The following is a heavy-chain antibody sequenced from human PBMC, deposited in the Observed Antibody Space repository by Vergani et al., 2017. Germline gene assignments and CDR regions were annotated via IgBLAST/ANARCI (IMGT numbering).Heavy chain of an antibody. CDR2: IIPILGIA. Sequence: QVQLVQSGAEVKKPGASVKVSCKASGGTFSSYAISWVRQAPGQGLEWMGRIIPILGIANYAQKFQGRVTITADKSTSTAYMELSSLRSEDTAVYYCARDGGGTGTMRRNFDYWGQGTLVTVSS. V-gene: IGHV1-69*04. CDR3: ARDGGGTGTMRRNFDY. D-gene: IGHD1-1*01. CDR1: GGTFSSYA. J-gene: IGHJ4*02.